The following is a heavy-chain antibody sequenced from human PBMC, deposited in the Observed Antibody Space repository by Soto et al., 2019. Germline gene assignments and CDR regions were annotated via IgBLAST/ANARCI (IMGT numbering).Heavy chain of an antibody. J-gene: IGHJ4*02. CDR3: ARAEFGDPGVY. Sequence: QVQLVQSGAEVKKPGASVKVSCKASGYTFTSYGISWVRQAPGQGLEWMGWISAYNGNTNYAQKLQGRVTMTTDTPTSTAYLQLRSLTSDDTAVYYCARAEFGDPGVYWGQGTLVSVSS. D-gene: IGHD4-17*01. CDR2: ISAYNGNT. V-gene: IGHV1-18*01. CDR1: GYTFTSYG.